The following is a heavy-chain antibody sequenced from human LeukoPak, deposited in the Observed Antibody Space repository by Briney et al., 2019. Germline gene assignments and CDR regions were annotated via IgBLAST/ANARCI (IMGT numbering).Heavy chain of an antibody. CDR1: GYTFTSYG. J-gene: IGHJ4*02. CDR3: ARDRPPNYDSSGYNDY. CDR2: ISAYNGNT. D-gene: IGHD3-22*01. Sequence: GASVKVSCRASGYTFTSYGISWVRQAPGQGLEWMGWISAYNGNTNYAQKLQGRVTMTTDPSTSTDYMELKSLRSDDTAVYYCARDRPPNYDSSGYNDYWGQGTLVTVSS. V-gene: IGHV1-18*01.